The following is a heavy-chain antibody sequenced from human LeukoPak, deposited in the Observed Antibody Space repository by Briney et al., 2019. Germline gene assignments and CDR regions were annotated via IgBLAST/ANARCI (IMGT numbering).Heavy chain of an antibody. Sequence: SETLSLTCTVSGGSISSSSYYWGWIRQPPGKGLEWIGSIYYSGSTYYNPSLKSRVTISVDTSKNQFSLKLSSVTAADTAVYYCAREELQYYYYYYMDVWGKGTTVTVSS. D-gene: IGHD1-7*01. V-gene: IGHV4-39*02. CDR1: GGSISSSSYY. J-gene: IGHJ6*03. CDR3: AREELQYYYYYYMDV. CDR2: IYYSGST.